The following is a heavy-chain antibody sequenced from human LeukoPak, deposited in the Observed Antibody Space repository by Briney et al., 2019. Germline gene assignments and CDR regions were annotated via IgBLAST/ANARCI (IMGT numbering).Heavy chain of an antibody. D-gene: IGHD3-22*01. V-gene: IGHV4-30-2*01. CDR2: IYHSGST. CDR1: GGSISSGGYY. Sequence: PSETLSLTCTVSGGSISSGGYYWSWIRQPPGKGLEWIGYIYHSGSTYYNPSLKSRVTISVDRSKNQFSLKLSSVTAADTAVYYCARWSYDSSGYFLIDYWGQGTLVTVSS. CDR3: ARWSYDSSGYFLIDY. J-gene: IGHJ4*02.